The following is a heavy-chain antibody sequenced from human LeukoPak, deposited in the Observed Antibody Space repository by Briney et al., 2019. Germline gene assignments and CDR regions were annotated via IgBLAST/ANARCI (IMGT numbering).Heavy chain of an antibody. CDR2: IYSGGNT. D-gene: IGHD1-26*01. Sequence: GGSLRLSCAASGLTVSSSYMSWVRQAPGKGLEWVSFIYSGGNTYYADSVKGRFTISRDNSKNTLNLQMNSLRAEDTAVYYCARVRGHSGSYGYFDFWGQGTLVTVSS. V-gene: IGHV3-53*01. J-gene: IGHJ4*02. CDR3: ARVRGHSGSYGYFDF. CDR1: GLTVSSSY.